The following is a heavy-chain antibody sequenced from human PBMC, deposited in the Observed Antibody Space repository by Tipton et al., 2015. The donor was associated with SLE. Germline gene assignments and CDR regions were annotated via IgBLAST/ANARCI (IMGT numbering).Heavy chain of an antibody. Sequence: TLSLTSAVYGGSFSCYHWSLIRRPPGQGLEWIGGIADTGIPNYNPSLKSQVTISLDTSKSQFSLILNSLTAADTAVYYCARGPFQRWPPGAYWGQGTLVTVSS. CDR1: GGSFSCYH. J-gene: IGHJ4*02. CDR2: IADTGIP. CDR3: ARGPFQRWPPGAY. V-gene: IGHV4-34*01. D-gene: IGHD6-19*01.